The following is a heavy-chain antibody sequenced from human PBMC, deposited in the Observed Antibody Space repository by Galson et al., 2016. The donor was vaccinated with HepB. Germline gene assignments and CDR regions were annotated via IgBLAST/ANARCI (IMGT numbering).Heavy chain of an antibody. Sequence: WFRQPPGMVLEWIGAIHPSGSTSYNPSLGSRVTISLDTSNNQFALTVDSVTAADTAVYFCSRGLDAYKAGDYWGQGTLVTVAA. J-gene: IGHJ4*02. CDR2: IHPSGST. D-gene: IGHD5-24*01. CDR3: SRGLDAYKAGDY. V-gene: IGHV4-34*13.